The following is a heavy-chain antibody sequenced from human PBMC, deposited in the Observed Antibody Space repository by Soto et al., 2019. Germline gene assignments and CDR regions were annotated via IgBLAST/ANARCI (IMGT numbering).Heavy chain of an antibody. Sequence: EVQLVESGGGLVQPGGSLRPSCAASGFTFSAHYMDWVRQAPGKGLEWVGRIKNKANSYTTEYAASVEGRFTISREDSQHSLYLQMNRLKTEDTAVYYCARVSLVGPSGGRYFDYWGQGSQVAVSS. D-gene: IGHD1-26*01. J-gene: IGHJ4*02. CDR1: GFTFSAHY. CDR3: ARVSLVGPSGGRYFDY. V-gene: IGHV3-72*01. CDR2: IKNKANSYTT.